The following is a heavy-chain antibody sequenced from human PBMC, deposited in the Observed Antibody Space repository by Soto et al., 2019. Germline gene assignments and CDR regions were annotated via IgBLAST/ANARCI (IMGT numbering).Heavy chain of an antibody. D-gene: IGHD2-2*01. CDR2: ISYDGSNK. Sequence: VQLVESGGGVVQPGRSLRLSCAASGFTFSSYGMHWVRQAPGKGLEWVAVISYDGSNKYYADSVKGRFTISRDNSKNTLYLQMNSLRAEDTAVYYCATISRQVPAAMIDYWGQGTLVTVSS. V-gene: IGHV3-30*03. CDR1: GFTFSSYG. CDR3: ATISRQVPAAMIDY. J-gene: IGHJ4*02.